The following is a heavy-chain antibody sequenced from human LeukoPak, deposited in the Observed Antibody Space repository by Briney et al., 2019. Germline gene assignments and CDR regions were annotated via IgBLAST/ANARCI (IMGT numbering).Heavy chain of an antibody. CDR3: ARWARYCSSGSCYSWFDP. D-gene: IGHD2-15*01. J-gene: IGHJ5*02. CDR1: GFTFRSYW. CDR2: MKLDGSEE. Sequence: TGGSLRLSCAASGFTFRSYWMSWVRQAPGKGLEWVANMKLDGSEEYYVDSVKGRFTISSDNAKNSLYLQMNSLRDDDTAVYYCARWARYCSSGSCYSWFDPWGQGTLVTVSS. V-gene: IGHV3-7*01.